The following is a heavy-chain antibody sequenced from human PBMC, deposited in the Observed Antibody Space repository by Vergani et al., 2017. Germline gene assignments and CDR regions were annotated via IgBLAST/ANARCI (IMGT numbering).Heavy chain of an antibody. J-gene: IGHJ6*03. CDR1: GDSISSRNCY. V-gene: IGHV4-39*01. D-gene: IGHD6-13*01. CDR2: IYYSGST. CDR3: ARNKEQLVPGNYYYYYYMDV. Sequence: QVQLQESGPGLVKPSETLSLTCTVSGDSISSRNCYWGWIRQPPGKGLEWIGTIYYSGSTYYNPSLKSRVTISVDTSKNQFSLKLNSVTAADTTVYYCARNKEQLVPGNYYYYYYMDVWGKGTTVTVSS.